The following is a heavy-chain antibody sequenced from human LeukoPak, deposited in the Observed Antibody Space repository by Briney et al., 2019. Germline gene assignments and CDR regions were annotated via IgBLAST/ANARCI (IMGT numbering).Heavy chain of an antibody. CDR1: GFTVSSNY. D-gene: IGHD5-18*01. J-gene: IGHJ5*02. CDR3: ARVPYSYGFISWFDP. V-gene: IGHV3-21*01. Sequence: PGGSLRLSCAASGFTVSSNYMSWVRQAPGKGLEWVSSISSSSSYIYYADSVKGRFTISRDNAKNSLYLQMNSLRAEDTAVYYCARVPYSYGFISWFDPWGQGTLVTVSS. CDR2: ISSSSSYI.